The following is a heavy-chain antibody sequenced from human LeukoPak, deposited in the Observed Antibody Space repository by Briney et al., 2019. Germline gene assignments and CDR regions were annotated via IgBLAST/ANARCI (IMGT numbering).Heavy chain of an antibody. CDR2: ISGSGSTI. D-gene: IGHD1-1*01. Sequence: GGSLRLSCTASGFTFSTYEMNWVRQAPGKGLEWVSYISGSGSTIYYADSVKGRFTISRDNAKNSLYLQMSGLRAEDTALYYCAREGGWATTANDYWGQGTLVTVSS. CDR3: AREGGWATTANDY. J-gene: IGHJ4*02. V-gene: IGHV3-48*03. CDR1: GFTFSTYE.